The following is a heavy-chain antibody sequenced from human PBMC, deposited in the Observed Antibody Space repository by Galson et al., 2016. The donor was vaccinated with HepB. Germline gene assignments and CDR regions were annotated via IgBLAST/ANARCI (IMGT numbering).Heavy chain of an antibody. J-gene: IGHJ6*04. Sequence: SVKVSCKASGYTFTGYYMHWVRQAPGQGLEWMGWINPNSGGTNYAQKFQGRVTMTRDTSISTAYMELSRLRSDDTAVYYWAREYGITIFGVVITKNGDGMDVWGKGTTVTVSS. V-gene: IGHV1-2*02. CDR2: INPNSGGT. CDR3: AREYGITIFGVVITKNGDGMDV. D-gene: IGHD3-3*01. CDR1: GYTFTGYY.